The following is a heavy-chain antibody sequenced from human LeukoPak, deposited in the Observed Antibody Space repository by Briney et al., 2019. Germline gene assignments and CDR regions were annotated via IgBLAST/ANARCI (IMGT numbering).Heavy chain of an antibody. CDR1: GGSISSYY. CDR2: IYYSGST. V-gene: IGHV4-59*01. CDR3: AREEYCSGGSCFGY. Sequence: SETLSLTCTVSGGSISSYYWSWIRQPPGKGLEWIGYIYYSGSTNYNPSLKSRVTISVDTSKNQFSLKLSSVTAADTAVYYCAREEYCSGGSCFGYWGQGTLVTASS. J-gene: IGHJ4*02. D-gene: IGHD2-15*01.